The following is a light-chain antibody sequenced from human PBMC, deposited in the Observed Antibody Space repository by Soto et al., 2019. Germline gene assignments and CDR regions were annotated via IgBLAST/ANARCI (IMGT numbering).Light chain of an antibody. CDR1: SSDIGSYNL. CDR2: EGS. Sequence: QSALTQPASVSGSPGQSITISCTGGSSDIGSYNLVSWYQQHPGKAPKLIIYEGSKRPSGVSNRFSGSKPGNTASLTISGLQAEDEADYYCCSHVGRSTLLFGGGTQLTVL. V-gene: IGLV2-23*01. CDR3: CSHVGRSTLL. J-gene: IGLJ3*02.